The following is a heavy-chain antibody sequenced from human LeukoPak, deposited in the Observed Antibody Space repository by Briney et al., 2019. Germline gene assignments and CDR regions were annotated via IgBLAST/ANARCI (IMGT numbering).Heavy chain of an antibody. V-gene: IGHV3-23*01. CDR1: GFTFNTYG. D-gene: IGHD3-10*01. CDR3: ARGGVGYYGSGTYYLMYYFDY. CDR2: ISGSGGAT. Sequence: GGSLRLSCAASGFTFNTYGMSRVRQAPGKGLEWVSGISGSGGATYYADSVKGRFTISRDDPHNTLYLQMNSLRAEDTAVYFCARGGVGYYGSGTYYLMYYFDYWGQGALVTVSS. J-gene: IGHJ4*02.